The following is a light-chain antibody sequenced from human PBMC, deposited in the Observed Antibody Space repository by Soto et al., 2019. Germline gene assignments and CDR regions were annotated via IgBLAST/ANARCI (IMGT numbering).Light chain of an antibody. V-gene: IGKV1-9*01. CDR3: QQLNSYSSWT. Sequence: MQLTQSPSSLSASVGDRVTITCRASQGISSYLAWYQQKPGKAPQLLIYAASTLQSGVPSRFSGSGSGTEFTLTISSLQPEDFATYFCQQLNSYSSWTFGQGTKVDNK. J-gene: IGKJ1*01. CDR1: QGISSY. CDR2: AAS.